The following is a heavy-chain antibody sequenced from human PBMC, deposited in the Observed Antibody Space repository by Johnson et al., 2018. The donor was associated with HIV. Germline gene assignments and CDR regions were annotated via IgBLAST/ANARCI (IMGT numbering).Heavy chain of an antibody. CDR1: GFTFSSYA. D-gene: IGHD3-3*01. V-gene: IGHV3-23*04. CDR2: ISGSGGST. J-gene: IGHJ3*02. Sequence: VQLVESGGGVVQPGRSLRLSCAASGFTFSSYAMSWVRQAPGKGLDWVSAISGSGGSTYYADSVKGRFTISRDNSKNTLYLQMNSLRAEDTAVYYCAKDQTYNFWSGYYGGDAFDIWGQGTMVTVSS. CDR3: AKDQTYNFWSGYYGGDAFDI.